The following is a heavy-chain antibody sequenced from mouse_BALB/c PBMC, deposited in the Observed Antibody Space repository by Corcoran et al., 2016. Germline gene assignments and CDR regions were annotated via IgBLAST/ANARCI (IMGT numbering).Heavy chain of an antibody. V-gene: IGHV9-3-1*01. CDR2: INTYTGEP. Sequence: QIQLVQSGPELKKPGETVKISCKDSGYTFTNYGMNWVKQGPGKGLKWMGWINTYTGEPTYADAFKGRFVFSLETSDSTAYLQINNLKNEDTATYFFARRPYGNYGYFDVCGAGTTVTVSS. CDR1: GYTFTNYG. D-gene: IGHD2-1*01. J-gene: IGHJ1*01. CDR3: ARRPYGNYGYFDV.